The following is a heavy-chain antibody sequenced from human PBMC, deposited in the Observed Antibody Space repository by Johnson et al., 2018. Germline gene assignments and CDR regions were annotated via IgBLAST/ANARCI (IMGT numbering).Heavy chain of an antibody. V-gene: IGHV1-46*01. Sequence: QVQLVESGAEVKKPGASVNVSCTASGYTFTSYYMHCVRQAPGQGLEWMGIINHSGGSASYAQKFQGRVTMTRDTSTSTVYMELSSLRSEDTAVYYCARGPPNFYYMDVWGKGTTVTVSS. CDR3: ARGPPNFYYMDV. CDR2: INHSGGSA. J-gene: IGHJ6*03. CDR1: GYTFTSYY.